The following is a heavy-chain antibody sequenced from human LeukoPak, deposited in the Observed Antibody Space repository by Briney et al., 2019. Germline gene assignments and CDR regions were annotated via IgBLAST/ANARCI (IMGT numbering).Heavy chain of an antibody. V-gene: IGHV5-51*01. Sequence: GESLKISCKGSGYSFTSYWIGWVRQMPGKGLGWMGIIYPGDSDTRYSPSFQGQVTISADKSISTAYLQWSSLKASDTAMYYCARLGTSEIVGATTDYFDYWGQGTLVTVSS. CDR3: ARLGTSEIVGATTDYFDY. J-gene: IGHJ4*02. D-gene: IGHD1-26*01. CDR1: GYSFTSYW. CDR2: IYPGDSDT.